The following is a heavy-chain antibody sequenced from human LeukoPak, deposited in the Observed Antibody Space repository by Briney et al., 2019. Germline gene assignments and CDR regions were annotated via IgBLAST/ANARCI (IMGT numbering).Heavy chain of an antibody. CDR1: GYTFTSYY. V-gene: IGHV1-46*01. CDR2: INPSGGST. J-gene: IGHJ4*02. D-gene: IGHD4-17*01. Sequence: GASVKVSCKASGYTFTSYYMHWVRQAPGQGLEWMGIINPSGGSTSYAQKFQGRVTMTTDTSTSTAYMELRSLRSDDTAVYYCARGSRGDYSPDYWGQGTLVTVSS. CDR3: ARGSRGDYSPDY.